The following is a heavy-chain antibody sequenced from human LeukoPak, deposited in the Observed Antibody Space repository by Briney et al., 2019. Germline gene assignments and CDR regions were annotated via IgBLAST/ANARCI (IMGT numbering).Heavy chain of an antibody. D-gene: IGHD3-10*01. CDR1: GFPFSSYG. CDR2: IWYDGSNK. Sequence: GTSLRLSCAASGFPFSSYGMHWVRQAPGKGLEWVAVIWYDGSNKYYADSVKGRFTISRDNSKNTLYLQMNSLRAEDTAVYYCARDWEPYGSVDYWGQGTLVTVSS. CDR3: ARDWEPYGSVDY. J-gene: IGHJ4*02. V-gene: IGHV3-33*01.